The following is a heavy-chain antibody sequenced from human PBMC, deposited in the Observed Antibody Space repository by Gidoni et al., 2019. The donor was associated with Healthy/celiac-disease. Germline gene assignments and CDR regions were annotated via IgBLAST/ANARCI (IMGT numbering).Heavy chain of an antibody. CDR1: GFTLRSYG. Sequence: QVQLVESVGAVVQPGRSLRHSGAASGFTLRSYGMPWVRQAPGKGREWCAVLWYDGSNKSYVYPGKGRFNITRDNSKNTLYLQMNSLRAEDTAVYYCARDLTWIQLWLVPSSYGMDVWGQGTTVTVSS. V-gene: IGHV3-33*08. CDR3: ARDLTWIQLWLVPSSYGMDV. D-gene: IGHD5-18*01. J-gene: IGHJ6*02. CDR2: LWYDGSNK.